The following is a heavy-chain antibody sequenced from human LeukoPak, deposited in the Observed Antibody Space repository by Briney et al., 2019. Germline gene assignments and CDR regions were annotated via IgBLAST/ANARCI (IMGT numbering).Heavy chain of an antibody. CDR2: IYHSGST. D-gene: IGHD1-26*01. J-gene: IGHJ4*02. Sequence: SETLSLTCAVSGGSISSGGYSWSWIRQPPGKGLEWIGYIYHSGSTYYNPSLKSRVTISVDRSKNQFSLKLSSVTAADTAVYYCARGGEPSLAFDYWGQGTLVTVSS. V-gene: IGHV4-30-2*01. CDR1: GGSISSGGYS. CDR3: ARGGEPSLAFDY.